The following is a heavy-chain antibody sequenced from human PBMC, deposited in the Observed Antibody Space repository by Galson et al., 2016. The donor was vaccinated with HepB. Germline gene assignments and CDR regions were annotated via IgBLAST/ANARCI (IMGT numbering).Heavy chain of an antibody. CDR3: ARLTSTSWGPLAY. V-gene: IGHV5-51*01. J-gene: IGHJ4*02. CDR2: IYPGDSDT. D-gene: IGHD3-16*01. CDR1: GNSFTSYW. Sequence: QSGAEVKKPGESLKISCKGSGNSFTSYWIGWVRQMPGKGLELMGIIYPGDSDTRYTPSFQGQVTVSADKSISTAYLQWSSLKASDTAMYYCARLTSTSWGPLAYWGQGTLVTVSS.